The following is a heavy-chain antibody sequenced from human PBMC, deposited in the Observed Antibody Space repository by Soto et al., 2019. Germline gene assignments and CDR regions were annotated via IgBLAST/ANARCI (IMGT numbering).Heavy chain of an antibody. D-gene: IGHD2-2*02. CDR1: GFTFSIYA. Sequence: EVQLLESGGGLVQPGASLKLSCAASGFTFSIYAMSWVRQAPGKGLEWVSGISYSGSSTYYADSVNGRFTISRDNSKNTLYLQMNSLRGEDTAIYYCAKCAGDPATSCYRGIEYWGRGTLVTVSS. CDR2: ISYSGSST. V-gene: IGHV3-23*01. J-gene: IGHJ4*02. CDR3: AKCAGDPATSCYRGIEY.